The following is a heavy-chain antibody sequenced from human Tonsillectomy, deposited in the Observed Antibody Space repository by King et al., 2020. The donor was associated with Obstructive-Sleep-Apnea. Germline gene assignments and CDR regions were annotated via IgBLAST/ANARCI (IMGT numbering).Heavy chain of an antibody. Sequence: VQLVESGGNVVQPGGSLRLSCAASGFSFSTHGMHWVRQAPGKGLEWVAVIAYTGTTTYYADSVKGRFTVSRDNSRDTLYLQMNSLRAEDTAVYYCAKEEEDHSSSGWTFDHWGQGTLVTVSS. D-gene: IGHD6-19*01. CDR1: GFSFSTHG. CDR2: IAYTGTTT. J-gene: IGHJ4*02. V-gene: IGHV3-30*18. CDR3: AKEEEDHSSSGWTFDH.